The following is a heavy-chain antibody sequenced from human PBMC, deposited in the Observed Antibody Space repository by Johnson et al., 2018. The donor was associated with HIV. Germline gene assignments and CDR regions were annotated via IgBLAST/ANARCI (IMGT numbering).Heavy chain of an antibody. Sequence: VQLVESGGGLVQPGGSLRLSCAASGFTVSSNYMSWVRQAPGKGLEWVSVFYSGGSSYYADSLTGRFTISGDNSKNTLYLQMTSLRAEDTAVYYCARHKSTYYYDSSALDIWGQGTMVTVSS. V-gene: IGHV3-66*02. CDR1: GFTVSSNY. J-gene: IGHJ3*02. CDR2: FYSGGSS. CDR3: ARHKSTYYYDSSALDI. D-gene: IGHD3-22*01.